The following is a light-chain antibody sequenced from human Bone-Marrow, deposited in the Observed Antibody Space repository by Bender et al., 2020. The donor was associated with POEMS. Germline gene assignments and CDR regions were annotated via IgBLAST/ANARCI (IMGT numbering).Light chain of an antibody. CDR2: EVS. J-gene: IGLJ1*01. CDR1: SSDVGSYNL. V-gene: IGLV2-23*02. CDR3: CSYAGNFYV. Sequence: QSALTQPASVSGSPGQSITISCTGTSSDVGSYNLVSWYQQHAGKAPKLMISEVSKRPSGLSNRFSGSKSGNTASLTISGLQAEDEADYYCCSYAGNFYVFGTGTKVTVL.